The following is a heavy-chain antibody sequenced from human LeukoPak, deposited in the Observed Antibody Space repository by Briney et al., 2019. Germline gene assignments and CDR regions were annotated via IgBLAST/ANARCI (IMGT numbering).Heavy chain of an antibody. CDR1: GDSVSGISFY. CDR2: IYTSGST. D-gene: IGHD3-10*01. V-gene: IGHV4-61*02. CDR3: ARVYGSRAFDI. J-gene: IGHJ3*02. Sequence: SETLSLTCTVSGDSVSGISFYWSWIRQPAGKGLEWIGRIYTSGSTNYNPSLESRVTISADTSKNQFSLEMTSVTAADTAVYYCARVYGSRAFDIWGQGTLVTVSS.